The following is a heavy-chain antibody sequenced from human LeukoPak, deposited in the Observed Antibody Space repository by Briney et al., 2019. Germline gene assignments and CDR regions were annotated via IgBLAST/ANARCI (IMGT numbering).Heavy chain of an antibody. D-gene: IGHD6-13*01. J-gene: IGHJ6*02. V-gene: IGHV3-21*01. Sequence: GGSLRLSCAASGFTFSSYSMNWVRQAPGKGLEWVSSISSSSSYIYYADSVKGRFTISRDNAKNSLYLQMNSLRAEDTAVYYCERDRGAAGTPVYYYYYYGMDVWGQGTTVTVSS. CDR1: GFTFSSYS. CDR3: ERDRGAAGTPVYYYYYYGMDV. CDR2: ISSSSSYI.